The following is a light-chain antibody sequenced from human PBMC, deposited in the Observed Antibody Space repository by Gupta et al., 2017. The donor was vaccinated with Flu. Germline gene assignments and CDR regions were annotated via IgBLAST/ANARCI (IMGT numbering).Light chain of an antibody. Sequence: PSSVSASVGDRVTITCRASHDISRWLAWYQQRPGKAPKLLIYAASSLQTGVPSRFSGSGSGTDFTLTISSLQPEDSGTYYCQKASSPPHSFAQGTKLDIK. CDR3: QKASSPPHS. CDR2: AAS. J-gene: IGKJ2*03. CDR1: HDISRW. V-gene: IGKV1-12*01.